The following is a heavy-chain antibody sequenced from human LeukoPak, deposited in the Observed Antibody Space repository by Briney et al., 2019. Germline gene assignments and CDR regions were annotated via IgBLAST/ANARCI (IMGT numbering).Heavy chain of an antibody. CDR1: GGSISRYY. D-gene: IGHD2-2*01. CDR3: ARLEGVPAPFANWFDP. Sequence: SETLSLTCTVSGGSISRYYWSWIRQPPGKGLEWIGYIYTSGSTNYNPSLKSRVTISEDTSKNQFSLKLSSVTAADTAVYYCARLEGVPAPFANWFDPWGQGTLVTVSS. V-gene: IGHV4-4*09. CDR2: IYTSGST. J-gene: IGHJ5*02.